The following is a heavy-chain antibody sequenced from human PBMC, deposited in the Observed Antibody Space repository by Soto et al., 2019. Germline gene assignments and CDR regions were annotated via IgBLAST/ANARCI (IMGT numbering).Heavy chain of an antibody. D-gene: IGHD3-3*01. V-gene: IGHV3-23*01. CDR1: GFTFSSYA. Sequence: EVQLLESGGGLVQPGGSLRLSCAASGFTFSSYAMSWVRQAPGKGLEWVSAISGSGGSTYYADSVKGRFTISRDNSKNTLYLQMNSVRAEDTAVYYCAKDATPSFNLKFWSDNGFDPWGQGTLVTVSS. J-gene: IGHJ5*02. CDR3: AKDATPSFNLKFWSDNGFDP. CDR2: ISGSGGST.